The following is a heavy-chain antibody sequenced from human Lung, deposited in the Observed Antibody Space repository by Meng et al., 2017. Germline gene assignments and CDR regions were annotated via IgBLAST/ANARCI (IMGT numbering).Heavy chain of an antibody. CDR1: GFTFSTYW. CDR2: INTDGSST. D-gene: IGHD5-24*01. Sequence: EVQLVESGGGLGQPGGFLRLSCAASGFTFSTYWLHWARQAPGKGLVWVSHINTDGSSTNYADSVKGRFTISRDNAKNTLYLQMNSLRAEDTAVYYCGRSDGYIRDWGQGTLVTVSS. V-gene: IGHV3-74*01. J-gene: IGHJ4*02. CDR3: GRSDGYIRD.